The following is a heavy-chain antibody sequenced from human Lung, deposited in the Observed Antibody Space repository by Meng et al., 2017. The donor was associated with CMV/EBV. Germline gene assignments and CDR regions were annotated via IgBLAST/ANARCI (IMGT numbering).Heavy chain of an antibody. CDR2: ISSSGSTI. CDR3: ARDGGLVVVPAAIRFDYYYGMDV. V-gene: IGHV3-48*03. Sequence: GESLKISCAASGFTFSSYEMNWVRQAPGKGLEWVSYISSSGSTIYYADSVKGRFTISRDNAKNSLYLQMNSLRAEDTAVYYCARDGGLVVVPAAIRFDYYYGMDVWGQGXTVTVSS. CDR1: GFTFSSYE. D-gene: IGHD2-2*02. J-gene: IGHJ6*02.